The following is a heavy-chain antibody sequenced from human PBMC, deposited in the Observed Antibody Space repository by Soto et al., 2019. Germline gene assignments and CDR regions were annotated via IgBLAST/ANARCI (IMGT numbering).Heavy chain of an antibody. CDR2: ISAYNGNT. Sequence: ASVKFSCKASGYTFTSYGISWVRQAPGQGLEWMGWISAYNGNTNYAQKLQGRVTMTTDTSTSTAYMELRSLRSDDTAVYYCARDCSGGSCPGHYYYYGMDVWGQGTTVTVSS. CDR3: ARDCSGGSCPGHYYYYGMDV. D-gene: IGHD2-15*01. J-gene: IGHJ6*02. V-gene: IGHV1-18*01. CDR1: GYTFTSYG.